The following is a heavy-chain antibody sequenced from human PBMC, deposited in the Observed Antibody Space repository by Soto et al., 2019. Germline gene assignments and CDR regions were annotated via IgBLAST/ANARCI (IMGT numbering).Heavy chain of an antibody. V-gene: IGHV1-69*01. CDR2: IIPVFAKT. CDR3: AREGGGEYDSASYKPWWFDP. D-gene: IGHD2-21*01. Sequence: QVQLVQSGAEVKKPGSSVKVSCKASGYTFTTFGISWVRQAPGQGLEWLGGIIPVFAKTTYAQKFRGRITLTADEATSTAYMELSRLTSDDTAIYYCAREGGGEYDSASYKPWWFDPWRHGTLVTVSS. J-gene: IGHJ5*02. CDR1: GYTFTTFG.